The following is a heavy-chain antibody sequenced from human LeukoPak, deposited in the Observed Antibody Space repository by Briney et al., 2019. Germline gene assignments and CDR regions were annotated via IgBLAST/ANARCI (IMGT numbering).Heavy chain of an antibody. CDR3: TREGVVVIAFDI. CDR1: GFTFGDYA. CDR2: IRSKAYGGTT. D-gene: IGHD3-22*01. J-gene: IGHJ3*02. Sequence: GGSLRLSCTASGFTFGDYAMSWFRQAPGKGLEWVGFIRSKAYGGTTEYAASVKGRFTISRDDSKSIAYPQMNSLKTEDTAVYYCTREGVVVIAFDIWGQGTMVTVSS. V-gene: IGHV3-49*03.